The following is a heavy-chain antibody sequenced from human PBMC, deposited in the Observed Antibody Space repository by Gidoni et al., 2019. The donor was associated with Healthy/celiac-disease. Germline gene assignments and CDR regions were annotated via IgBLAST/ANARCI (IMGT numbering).Heavy chain of an antibody. CDR3: ARVRWELRSNYYYYYGMDV. Sequence: QVQLVQSGAEVKKPGASVKFSCKAFGYTFTGHYTHWVRQAPGQGLEWMGWINPNSGGTNYAQKFQGRVTMTRDTSISTAYMELSRLRSDDTAVYYCARVRWELRSNYYYYYGMDVWGQGTTVTVSS. CDR1: GYTFTGHY. CDR2: INPNSGGT. J-gene: IGHJ6*02. D-gene: IGHD1-26*01. V-gene: IGHV1-2*02.